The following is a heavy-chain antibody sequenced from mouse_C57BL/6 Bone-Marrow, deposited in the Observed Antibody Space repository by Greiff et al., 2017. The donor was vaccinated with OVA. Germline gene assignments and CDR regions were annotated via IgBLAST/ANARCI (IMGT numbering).Heavy chain of an antibody. V-gene: IGHV5-17*01. J-gene: IGHJ2*01. CDR3: ARGVTTRGLDY. CDR2: ISSGSSTI. CDR1: GFTFSDYG. D-gene: IGHD2-2*01. Sequence: EVQVMESGGGLVKPGGSLKLSCAASGFTFSDYGMHWVRQAPEKGLEWVAYISSGSSTIYYADTVKGRFTLSRDNAKNTLFLQLTSLRSEDAAMYYCARGVTTRGLDYWGQGTTLTVSS.